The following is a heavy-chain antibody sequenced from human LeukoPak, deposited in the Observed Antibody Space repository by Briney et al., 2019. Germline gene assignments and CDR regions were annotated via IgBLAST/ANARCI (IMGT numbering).Heavy chain of an antibody. D-gene: IGHD3-9*01. CDR2: ISSNGGST. CDR1: GFTFSSYA. J-gene: IGHJ4*02. V-gene: IGHV3-64*01. Sequence: GGSLRLSCAASGFTFSSYAMHWVRQAPGKGLEYVSAISSNGGSTYYANSVKGRFTISRDNSKNTLYLQMGSLRAEDMAVYYCARDGNDILTGYYNGVVVWGQGTLVTVSS. CDR3: ARDGNDILTGYYNGVVV.